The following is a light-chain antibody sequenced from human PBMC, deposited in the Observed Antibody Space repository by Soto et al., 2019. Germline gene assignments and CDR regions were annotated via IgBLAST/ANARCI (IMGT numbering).Light chain of an antibody. V-gene: IGKV3-20*01. CDR3: QQYCSSGT. J-gene: IGKJ1*01. CDR1: QSVSNNY. Sequence: IGLSQSPGTLSLSTRERATLSCRASQSVSNNYLAWYQQKPGQAPRLLIYGASNRATGIPDRFSGSGSGTDFTLTISRLEPEDFAVYYCQQYCSSGTVGQGTKVDNK. CDR2: GAS.